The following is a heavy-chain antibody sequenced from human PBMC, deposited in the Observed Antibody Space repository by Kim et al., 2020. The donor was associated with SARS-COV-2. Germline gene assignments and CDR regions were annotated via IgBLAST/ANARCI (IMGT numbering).Heavy chain of an antibody. CDR3: ARGAGVEGATALWWFDP. CDR2: ISYSGST. CDR1: GGSISRNY. Sequence: SETLSLTCTVSGGSISRNYWRWIRQPPGKGLEWIGYISYSGSTNYNPSLKSRVTISVDTSKNQFSLKLNSVTAADTAVYYCARGAGVEGATALWWFDPWGQGTLVTVSS. J-gene: IGHJ5*02. V-gene: IGHV4-59*01. D-gene: IGHD1-26*01.